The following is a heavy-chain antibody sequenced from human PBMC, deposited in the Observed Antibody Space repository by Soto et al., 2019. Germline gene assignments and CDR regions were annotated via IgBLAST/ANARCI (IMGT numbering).Heavy chain of an antibody. V-gene: IGHV3-64D*06. CDR1: GFTFSSYA. CDR3: VKDQTVSSAYYDILTGPLYFDY. Sequence: LGLSCSASGFTFSSYAMQWVRQAPGKGLEYVSAISSNGGSTYYADSVKGRFTISRDNSKNTLYLQMSSLRAEDTAVYYCVKDQTVSSAYYDILTGPLYFDYWGQGTLVTVSS. D-gene: IGHD3-9*01. CDR2: ISSNGGST. J-gene: IGHJ4*02.